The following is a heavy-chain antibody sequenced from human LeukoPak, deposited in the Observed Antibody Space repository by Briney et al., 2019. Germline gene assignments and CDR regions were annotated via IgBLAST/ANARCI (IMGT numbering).Heavy chain of an antibody. CDR1: GFTFSSYA. CDR2: ISYDGSNK. Sequence: QPGGSLRLSCAASGFTFSSYAMHWVRQAPGKGLEWVAVISYDGSNKYYADSVKGRFTISRDNSKNTLYLQMNSLRAEDTAVYSCATDQRRQLYYFDYWGQGTLVTVSS. D-gene: IGHD6-13*01. CDR3: ATDQRRQLYYFDY. J-gene: IGHJ4*02. V-gene: IGHV3-30-3*01.